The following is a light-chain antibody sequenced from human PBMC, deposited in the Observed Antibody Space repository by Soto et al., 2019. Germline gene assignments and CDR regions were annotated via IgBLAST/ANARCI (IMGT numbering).Light chain of an antibody. J-gene: IGKJ1*01. Sequence: EIVIPQSPGTLSLSPGESATLSGRASQSVSSSYLAWYQQKPGQAPRLLIYGASSRATGIPDRFSGSGSGTDFTLTISRLEPEDFAVNYCQQYGSSPRTVGQGTKVDI. CDR1: QSVSSSY. CDR2: GAS. V-gene: IGKV3-20*01. CDR3: QQYGSSPRT.